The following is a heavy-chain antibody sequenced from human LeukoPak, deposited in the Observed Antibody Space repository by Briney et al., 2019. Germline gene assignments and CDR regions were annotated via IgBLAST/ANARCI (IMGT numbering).Heavy chain of an antibody. J-gene: IGHJ4*02. CDR1: GFTFSSYW. Sequence: GGSLRLSCAASGFTFSSYWMHWVRHAPGKGLVWVSRINSGGSSTRYADSVKGRFTISRDNAKNTLYLQMNSLRAEDTAVYYCARGNYYDSSGYFPPDYWGQGTLVTVSS. D-gene: IGHD3-22*01. CDR3: ARGNYYDSSGYFPPDY. V-gene: IGHV3-74*01. CDR2: INSGGSST.